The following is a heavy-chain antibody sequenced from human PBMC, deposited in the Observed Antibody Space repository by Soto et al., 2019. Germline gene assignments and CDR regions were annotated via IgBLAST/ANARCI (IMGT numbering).Heavy chain of an antibody. CDR1: GFTFSSYS. J-gene: IGHJ4*02. V-gene: IGHV3-48*01. D-gene: IGHD3-3*01. CDR3: ARDSPNYDFWSGYYSLDY. Sequence: GGSLRLSCAASGFTFSSYSMNWVRQAPGKGLEWVSYISSSSSTIYYADSVKGRFTISRDNAKNSLYLQMNSLRAEDTAVYYCARDSPNYDFWSGYYSLDYWGQGTLVTVSS. CDR2: ISSSSSTI.